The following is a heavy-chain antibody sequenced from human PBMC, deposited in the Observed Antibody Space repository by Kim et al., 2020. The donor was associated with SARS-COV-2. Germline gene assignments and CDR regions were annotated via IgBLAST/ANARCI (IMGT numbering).Heavy chain of an antibody. D-gene: IGHD2-2*02. Sequence: SETLSLTCAVYGGSFSGYYWSWIRQPPGKGLEWIGEINHSGSTNYNPSLKSRVTISVDTSKNQFSLKLSSVTAADTAVYYCARGYCSSTSCYTNYYYMDVWGKGTTVTVSS. CDR1: GGSFSGYY. V-gene: IGHV4-34*01. CDR2: INHSGST. J-gene: IGHJ6*03. CDR3: ARGYCSSTSCYTNYYYMDV.